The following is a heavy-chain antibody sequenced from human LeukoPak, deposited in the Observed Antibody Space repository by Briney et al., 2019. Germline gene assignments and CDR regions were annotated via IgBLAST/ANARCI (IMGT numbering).Heavy chain of an antibody. CDR1: GFTFSSYS. CDR2: IRSSSSSI. V-gene: IGHV3-48*01. Sequence: PGGSLRLSCAASGFTFSSYSMHWVRQAPGKGLEWVSYIRSSSSSIYYTDSVKDRFTISRDNGKNSLYLQMNSLRAEDTAVYYCTRDAYYNILTDWGRGTLVTVSS. CDR3: TRDAYYNILTD. J-gene: IGHJ4*02. D-gene: IGHD3-9*01.